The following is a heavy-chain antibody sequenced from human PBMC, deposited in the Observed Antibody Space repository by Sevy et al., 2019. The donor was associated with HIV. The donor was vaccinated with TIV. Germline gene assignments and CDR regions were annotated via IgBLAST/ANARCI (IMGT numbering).Heavy chain of an antibody. CDR1: GGSISSSSYY. V-gene: IGHV4-39*01. D-gene: IGHD2-15*01. Sequence: SETLSLTCTVSGGSISSSSYYWGWIRQPPGKGLEWIGRIYYSGSTYYNPSLKSRVTISVDTSKNQFSLKLSSVTAADTAVYYCASGKTLVALLYWGQGTLVTVSS. CDR3: ASGKTLVALLY. J-gene: IGHJ4*02. CDR2: IYYSGST.